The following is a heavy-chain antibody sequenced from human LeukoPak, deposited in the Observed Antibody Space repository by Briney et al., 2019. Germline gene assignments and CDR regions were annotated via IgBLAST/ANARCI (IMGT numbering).Heavy chain of an antibody. CDR3: ARDYKYAFDN. V-gene: IGHV3-48*01. D-gene: IGHD5-24*01. J-gene: IGHJ4*02. CDR1: GFTFSDYS. CDR2: IGTDSCNT. Sequence: GGSLRLACAASGFTFSDYSMNWVRQAPGKGLEWISYIGTDSCNTNYADSVEGRFTISGAKAKNSLYLQMNSLRVEDTAVYYCARDYKYAFDNWGQGTLVTVSS.